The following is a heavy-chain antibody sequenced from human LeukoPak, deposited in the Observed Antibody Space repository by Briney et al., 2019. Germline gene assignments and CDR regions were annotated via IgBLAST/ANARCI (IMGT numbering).Heavy chain of an antibody. D-gene: IGHD6-19*01. CDR1: GFTFSSYD. J-gene: IGHJ4*02. V-gene: IGHV3-30*04. CDR2: ISYEGTRN. CDR3: ASDPGVAAIDY. Sequence: GGSLRLSCAASGFTFSSYDMQGVRHSPGGGGESVADISYEGTRNSYADSVKGRFTISRNNSKTTLFLQMDSLRAEETAVNFCASDPGVAAIDYWGQGTLVTVSS.